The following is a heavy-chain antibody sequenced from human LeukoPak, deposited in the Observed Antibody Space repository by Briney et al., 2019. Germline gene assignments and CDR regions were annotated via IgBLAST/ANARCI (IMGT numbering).Heavy chain of an antibody. D-gene: IGHD6-19*01. Sequence: SSETLSLTCTVSGGSISSYYWSWIRQPPGKGLEWIGYIYYSGSTNYNPSLKSRVTISVDTSKNQFSLKLSSVTAADTAVYYCTRLRVVREYSSGWYEDYWGQGTLVTVSS. V-gene: IGHV4-59*08. J-gene: IGHJ4*02. CDR2: IYYSGST. CDR3: TRLRVVREYSSGWYEDY. CDR1: GGSISSYY.